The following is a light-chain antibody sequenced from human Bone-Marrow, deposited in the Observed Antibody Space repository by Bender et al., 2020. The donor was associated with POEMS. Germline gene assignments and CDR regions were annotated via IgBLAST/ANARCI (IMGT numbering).Light chain of an antibody. V-gene: IGLV2-18*02. CDR2: EVS. CDR1: SSDVGSYNR. J-gene: IGLJ3*02. CDR3: SSYASSNTLL. Sequence: QSALTQPPSVSGSPGQSVTISCTGTSSDVGSYNRVSWYQQPPGTAPKLLIYEVSDRPSGVPDRFSGSKSGNTASLTISGLQAEDEAEYYCSSYASSNTLLFGGGTKLTVL.